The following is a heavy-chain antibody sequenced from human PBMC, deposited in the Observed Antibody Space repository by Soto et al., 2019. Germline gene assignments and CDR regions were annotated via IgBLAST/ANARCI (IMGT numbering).Heavy chain of an antibody. CDR3: ARGFGRFNY. Sequence: EVQLLESGGGLVQPGGSLSLSCGVSGFTFNDFEMNWVRQAPGKGLEWLAYIDGSGTTKKYADSVRGRFTISRDNPNNSLFPQMSSLSAADTAIYYCARGFGRFNYWGQGTLVSVSS. J-gene: IGHJ4*02. V-gene: IGHV3-48*03. CDR2: IDGSGTTK. CDR1: GFTFNDFE. D-gene: IGHD3-10*01.